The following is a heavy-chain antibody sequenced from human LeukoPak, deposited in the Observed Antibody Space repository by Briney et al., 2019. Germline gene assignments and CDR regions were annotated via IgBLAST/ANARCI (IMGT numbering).Heavy chain of an antibody. CDR3: ARVHKFCSGTSCYRFDP. CDR2: IDHSGST. Sequence: SGTLSLTCAVSGGSISSSHWWSWVRQPPGKGLEWIGEIDHSGSTKYNPSLKSRVTISVDKSKNQFSLRLSSVTAADTAVYYCARVHKFCSGTSCYRFDPWGQGTLVTVS. J-gene: IGHJ5*02. D-gene: IGHD2-2*01. V-gene: IGHV4-4*02. CDR1: GGSISSSHW.